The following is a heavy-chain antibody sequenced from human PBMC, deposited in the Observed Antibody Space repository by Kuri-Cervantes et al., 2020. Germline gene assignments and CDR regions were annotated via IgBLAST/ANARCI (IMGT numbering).Heavy chain of an antibody. Sequence: GGSLRLSCTASRFTFSTYNMNWVRQAQGKGLEWVSSISSRGGYIYYADSVKGRFIISRDSAKNSLFLQMNSLRAEDTALYHCARGDDYGDYNYFDYWGQGTLVTVSS. CDR3: ARGDDYGDYNYFDY. J-gene: IGHJ4*02. CDR2: ISSRGGYI. V-gene: IGHV3-21*04. D-gene: IGHD4-17*01. CDR1: RFTFSTYN.